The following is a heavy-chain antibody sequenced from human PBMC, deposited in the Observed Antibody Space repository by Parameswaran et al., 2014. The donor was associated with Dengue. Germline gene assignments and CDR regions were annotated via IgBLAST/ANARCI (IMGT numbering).Heavy chain of an antibody. V-gene: IGHV3-23*01. D-gene: IGHD5-18*01. CDR3: AKEAPGHSYASY. CDR2: ISGSGGST. J-gene: IGHJ4*02. Sequence: RWIRQPPGKGLEWVSAISGSGGSTYYADSVKGRFTISRDNSRNTLSLEMNSLRAEDTAVYYCAKEAPGHSYASYWGQGTLVTVSS.